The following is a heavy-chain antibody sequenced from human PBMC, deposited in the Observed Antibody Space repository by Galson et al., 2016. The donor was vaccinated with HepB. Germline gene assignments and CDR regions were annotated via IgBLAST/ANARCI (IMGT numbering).Heavy chain of an antibody. CDR1: GYTFTSYA. Sequence: SVKVSCKASGYTFTSYAMHWVRQAPGQRLEWMGWINAGNGNIEYSQKFQGRITITRDTSASTDYMELSSLRSKDTAGYYCARGCTSSSCYVNFDYWSQGTLVTVSS. V-gene: IGHV1-3*01. D-gene: IGHD2-2*01. J-gene: IGHJ4*02. CDR2: INAGNGNI. CDR3: ARGCTSSSCYVNFDY.